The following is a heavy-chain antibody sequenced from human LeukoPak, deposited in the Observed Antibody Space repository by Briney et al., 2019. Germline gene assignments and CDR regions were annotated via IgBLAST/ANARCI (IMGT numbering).Heavy chain of an antibody. Sequence: PGGSLRLSCPASGFAFSSYAMSWVRQAPGKGLEWVSGISDSGSNTYYADSVKGRFTISRDNSKNTLHLQMNSLRAEDTAVYYCAVRGFNYYYYGMDVWGQGTTVTVSS. V-gene: IGHV3-23*01. J-gene: IGHJ6*02. CDR2: ISDSGSNT. CDR3: AVRGFNYYYYGMDV. CDR1: GFAFSSYA. D-gene: IGHD3-10*01.